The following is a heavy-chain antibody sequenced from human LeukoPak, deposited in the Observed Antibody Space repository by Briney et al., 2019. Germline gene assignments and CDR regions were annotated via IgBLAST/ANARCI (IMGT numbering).Heavy chain of an antibody. CDR2: ISGSGGTT. V-gene: IGHV3-23*01. CDR1: GFTFSSYA. Sequence: GSLRLSCAASGFTFSSYAMSWVRQAPGKGLEWISVISGSGGTTYYADSVKGRFTISRHNSKNTLYLQMNSLRAEDTAVYYCARESVEVVVAATGIDYWGQGTLVTVSS. CDR3: ARESVEVVVAATGIDY. J-gene: IGHJ4*02. D-gene: IGHD2-15*01.